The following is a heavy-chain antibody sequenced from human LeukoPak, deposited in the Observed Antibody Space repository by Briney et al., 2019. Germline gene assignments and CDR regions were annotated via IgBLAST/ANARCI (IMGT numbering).Heavy chain of an antibody. Sequence: ASVKVSCKASGYTFTGYYMHWVRQAPGQGLEWMGIINPSGGSTSYAQKFQGRVTMTRDTSTSTVYMELSSLRSEDTAVYYCARDQDSSGYSPSFDYWGQGTLVTVSS. D-gene: IGHD3-22*01. V-gene: IGHV1-46*01. J-gene: IGHJ4*02. CDR3: ARDQDSSGYSPSFDY. CDR2: INPSGGST. CDR1: GYTFTGYY.